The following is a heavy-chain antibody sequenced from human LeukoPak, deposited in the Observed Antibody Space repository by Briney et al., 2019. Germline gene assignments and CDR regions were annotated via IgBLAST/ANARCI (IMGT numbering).Heavy chain of an antibody. V-gene: IGHV3-23*01. CDR2: ISGGGGST. CDR3: ARESPSGGTQYFDY. Sequence: GGSLRLSCAASGFTFSSYAMSWVRQAPGKGLEWVSDISGGGGSTYYADSVKGRFTISRDNSENTLYLQMNGLRAEDAAIYYCARESPSGGTQYFDYWGQGTLVTVSS. D-gene: IGHD2-15*01. CDR1: GFTFSSYA. J-gene: IGHJ4*02.